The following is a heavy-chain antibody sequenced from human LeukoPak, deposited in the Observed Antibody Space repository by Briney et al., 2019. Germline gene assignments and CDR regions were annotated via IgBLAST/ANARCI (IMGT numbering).Heavy chain of an antibody. CDR2: IIPILGIA. J-gene: IGHJ6*02. Sequence: SVKVSCKASGGTFSSYAISWVRQAPGQGLEWMGRIIPILGIANYAQKFQGRVTITRDTSASTAYMELSSLRSEDTAVYYCARDGYYGSTGMDVWGQGTTVTVSS. CDR3: ARDGYYGSTGMDV. V-gene: IGHV1-69*04. D-gene: IGHD3-10*01. CDR1: GGTFSSYA.